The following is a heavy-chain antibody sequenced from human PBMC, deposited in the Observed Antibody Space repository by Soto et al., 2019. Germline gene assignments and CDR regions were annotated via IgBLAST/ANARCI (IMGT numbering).Heavy chain of an antibody. CDR3: ARGVYYYDSSGYPYYYYYGMDV. CDR1: GGTFSSYA. J-gene: IGHJ6*02. CDR2: IIPIFGTA. V-gene: IGHV1-69*06. D-gene: IGHD3-22*01. Sequence: SVKVSCKASGGTFSSYAISWVRQAPGQGLEWMGGIIPIFGTANYAQKFQGRVTITADKSTSTAYMELSSLKSEDTAVYYCARGVYYYDSSGYPYYYYYGMDVWGQGTTVTVSS.